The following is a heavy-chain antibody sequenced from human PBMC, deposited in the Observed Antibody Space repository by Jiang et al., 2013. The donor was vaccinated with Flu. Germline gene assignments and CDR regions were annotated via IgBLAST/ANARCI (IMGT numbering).Heavy chain of an antibody. CDR1: GFSLSTSGVG. CDR2: IYWDDDK. Sequence: PTQTLTLTCTFSGFSLSTSGVGVGWIRQPPGKALEWLALIYWDDDKRYSPSLRSRLTITKDTSKNQVVLTVTNVDPVDTATYYCARIPRDSGSWYFDLWGRGTLVTVSS. J-gene: IGHJ2*01. V-gene: IGHV2-5*02. CDR3: ARIPRDSGSWYFDL. D-gene: IGHD1-26*01.